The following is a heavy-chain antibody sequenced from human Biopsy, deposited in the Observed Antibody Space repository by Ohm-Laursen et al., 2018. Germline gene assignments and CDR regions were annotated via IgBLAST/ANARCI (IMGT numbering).Heavy chain of an antibody. D-gene: IGHD3-9*01. Sequence: GPSVKVSCKAHGGTFSNYGVNWARQAPGQGLEWLGGNIPILGTGNYAQKFQDRATVAADPTTGTATMELRSLRSDDTAVYYCATKLTGYFHHWGQGTLVIVSS. CDR3: ATKLTGYFHH. CDR2: NIPILGTG. J-gene: IGHJ1*01. V-gene: IGHV1-69*01. CDR1: GGTFSNYG.